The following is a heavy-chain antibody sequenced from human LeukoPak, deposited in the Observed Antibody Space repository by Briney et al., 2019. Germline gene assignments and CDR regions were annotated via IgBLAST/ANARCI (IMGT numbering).Heavy chain of an antibody. D-gene: IGHD3-3*01. J-gene: IGHJ3*02. CDR1: GGSISSSSYY. CDR2: IYYSGST. CDR3: ARTWGPYYDFWSGPLAFDI. Sequence: SETLSLTCTVSGGSISSSSYYWGWIRQPPGKGLEWIGSIYYSGSTYYNPSLKSRVTISVDTPKNQFSLKLSSVTAADTAVYYCARTWGPYYDFWSGPLAFDIWGQGTMVTVSS. V-gene: IGHV4-39*01.